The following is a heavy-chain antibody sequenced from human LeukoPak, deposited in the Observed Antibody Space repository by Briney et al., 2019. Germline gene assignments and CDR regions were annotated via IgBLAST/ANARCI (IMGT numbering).Heavy chain of an antibody. CDR1: GFTFSSYW. CDR3: AREGESYPFDY. V-gene: IGHV3-7*03. D-gene: IGHD1-26*01. J-gene: IGHJ4*02. Sequence: GGSLRLSCAASGFTFSSYWMSWARQAPGKGLEWVANIKQDGSEKYYVDSVKGRFTISRDNAKNSLYLQMNSLRAEDTAVYYCAREGESYPFDYWGQGTLVTVSS. CDR2: IKQDGSEK.